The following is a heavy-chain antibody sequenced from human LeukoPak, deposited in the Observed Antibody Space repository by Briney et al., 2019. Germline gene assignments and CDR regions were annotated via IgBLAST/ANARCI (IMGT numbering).Heavy chain of an antibody. Sequence: GGSLRLSCAASGFTFSTYGMHWVRQAPGKGLEWVAFIRNDATGGYYADSVRGRFTISRDNSKNTLYLQMNSLRAEDTAVYYCAKIAAAGTNDAFDIWGQGTMVTVSS. J-gene: IGHJ3*02. CDR3: AKIAAAGTNDAFDI. CDR2: IRNDATGG. CDR1: GFTFSTYG. V-gene: IGHV3-30*02. D-gene: IGHD6-13*01.